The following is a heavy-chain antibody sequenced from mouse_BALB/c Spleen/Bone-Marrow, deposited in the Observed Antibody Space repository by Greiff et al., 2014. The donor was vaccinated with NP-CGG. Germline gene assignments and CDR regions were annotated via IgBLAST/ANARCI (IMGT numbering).Heavy chain of an antibody. V-gene: IGHV1-4*01. CDR2: IIPNSGYS. CDR3: TIRYYAMDY. CDR1: GYTFTRYT. J-gene: IGHJ4*01. Sequence: QVQLQQPGAELARPGASVKMSCQASGYTFTRYTMHWEKKRPGQGLEWIGYIIPNSGYSNYNQKFKDKATLTADKSSSTAYMQLSSLTSEDSAAFYCTIRYYAMDYWGQGTSVTVSS. D-gene: IGHD1-1*01.